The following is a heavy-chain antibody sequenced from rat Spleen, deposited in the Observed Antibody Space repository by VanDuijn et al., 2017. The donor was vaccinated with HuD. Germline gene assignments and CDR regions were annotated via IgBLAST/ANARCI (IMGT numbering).Heavy chain of an antibody. Sequence: EVQLVESGGGLVQPGRSLKLSCAASGFTFSSFAMAWVRQAPTKGLEWVAAITHTGDSTFYPDSVKGRFTISRDDAKSTLYLQMNSLRSEDTATYYCTSSAGHWGQGVMVTVSS. CDR1: GFTFSSFA. CDR2: ITHTGDST. J-gene: IGHJ2*01. V-gene: IGHV5-46*01. CDR3: TSSAGH. D-gene: IGHD3-2*01.